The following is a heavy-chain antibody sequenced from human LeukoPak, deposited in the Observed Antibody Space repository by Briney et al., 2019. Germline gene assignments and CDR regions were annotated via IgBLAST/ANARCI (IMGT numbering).Heavy chain of an antibody. J-gene: IGHJ4*02. CDR2: IRYDGSDK. Sequence: PGGSLRLSCAASGFTFNNYGMHWVHQAPGKGLEWVTYIRYDGSDKYYADSVKGRFTISRDNSKNMLYLQMNSLRAEETALYYCAKVDLWSGYYTGIEYWGQGTLVTVSS. V-gene: IGHV3-30*02. CDR3: AKVDLWSGYYTGIEY. D-gene: IGHD3-3*01. CDR1: GFTFNNYG.